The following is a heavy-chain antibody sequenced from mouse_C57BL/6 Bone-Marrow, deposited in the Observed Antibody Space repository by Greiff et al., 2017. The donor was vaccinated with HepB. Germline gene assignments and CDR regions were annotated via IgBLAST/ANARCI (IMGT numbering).Heavy chain of an antibody. V-gene: IGHV7-3*01. J-gene: IGHJ2*01. CDR3: ARYTVYYGYLDY. D-gene: IGHD2-1*01. CDR1: GFTFTDYY. Sequence: EVMLVESGGGLVQPGGSLSLSCAASGFTFTDYYMSWVRQPPGKALEWLGFIRNKANGYTTEYSASVKGRFTISRDNSQSILYLQMNALRAEDSATYYCARYTVYYGYLDYWGQGTTLTVS. CDR2: IRNKANGYTT.